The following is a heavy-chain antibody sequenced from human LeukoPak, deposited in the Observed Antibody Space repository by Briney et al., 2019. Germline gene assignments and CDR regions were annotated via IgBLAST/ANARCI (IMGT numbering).Heavy chain of an antibody. V-gene: IGHV3-33*01. D-gene: IGHD3-10*01. CDR3: AGAYYYGSGRVFDY. CDR1: GFTFSSYG. Sequence: GRSLRLPCAASGFTFSSYGMHWVRQAPGKGLEWVAVIWYDGSNKYYADSVKGRFTISRDNSKNTLYLQMNSLRAEDTAVYYCAGAYYYGSGRVFDYWGQGTLVTVSS. CDR2: IWYDGSNK. J-gene: IGHJ4*02.